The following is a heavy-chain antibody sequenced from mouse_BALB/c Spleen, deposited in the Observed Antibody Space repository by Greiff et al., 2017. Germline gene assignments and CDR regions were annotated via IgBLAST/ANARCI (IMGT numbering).Heavy chain of an antibody. V-gene: IGHV1-67*01. Sequence: VQLQQSGPELVRPGVSVKISCKGSGYTFTDYAMHWVKQSHAKSLEWIGVISTYYGNTNYNQKFKGKATMTVDKSSSTAYMELARLTSEDSAIYYCARGTTALYYFDYWGQGTTLTVSS. D-gene: IGHD1-2*01. CDR3: ARGTTALYYFDY. CDR1: GYTFTDYA. J-gene: IGHJ2*01. CDR2: ISTYYGNT.